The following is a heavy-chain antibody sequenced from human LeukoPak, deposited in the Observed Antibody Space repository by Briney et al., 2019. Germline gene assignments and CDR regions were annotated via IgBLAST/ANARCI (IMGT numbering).Heavy chain of an antibody. Sequence: PGGSLRLSCAASGFTVSSNYMIWLRQAPGKGLEWVSVIYSGGSTYYADYVKGRFTISRDDSKNTAYLQMDSLKTEDTAGYYCTGNYYGSGSYADFDYWGQGTLVTVSS. CDR3: TGNYYGSGSYADFDY. V-gene: IGHV3-66*01. D-gene: IGHD3-10*01. J-gene: IGHJ4*02. CDR1: GFTVSSNY. CDR2: IYSGGST.